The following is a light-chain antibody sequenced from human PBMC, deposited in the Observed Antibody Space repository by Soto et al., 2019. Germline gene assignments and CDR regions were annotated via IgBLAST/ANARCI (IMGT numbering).Light chain of an antibody. CDR1: QSVSSNY. CDR2: GAS. V-gene: IGKV3-20*01. CDR3: QQYGSSPWT. Sequence: EMVLTQSPGTLSLSPGERATLSSSASQSVSSNYLAWYQQKPGQAPRPLIYGASSRATGIPDRFSGSGAGTDFTLTISRLQSEDFAVYYCQQYGSSPWTFGQGTKVEIK. J-gene: IGKJ1*01.